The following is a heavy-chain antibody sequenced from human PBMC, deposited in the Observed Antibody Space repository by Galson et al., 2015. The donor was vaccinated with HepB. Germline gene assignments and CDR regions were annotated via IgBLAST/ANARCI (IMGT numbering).Heavy chain of an antibody. V-gene: IGHV3-53*04. J-gene: IGHJ4*02. CDR3: ASTRGFYY. Sequence: SLRLSCAASGFTVSSNHMSWVRQAPGKGLGWVSVIYSGGDTDYADSVKGRFTISRHNFQNTLYLQMNSLRVEDTAVYYCASTRGFYYWGQGTLVIVSS. D-gene: IGHD2-15*01. CDR2: IYSGGDT. CDR1: GFTVSSNH.